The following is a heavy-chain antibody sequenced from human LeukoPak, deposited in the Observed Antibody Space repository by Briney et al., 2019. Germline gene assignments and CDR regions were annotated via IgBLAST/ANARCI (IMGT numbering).Heavy chain of an antibody. Sequence: GGSLRLSCAASGFTFSSYGMHWVRQAPGKGLEWVAVISYDGSNKYYADSVKGRFTISRDNSKNTLYLQMNGLRAEDTAVYYCAKASDSSGYFDYWGQGTLVTVSS. D-gene: IGHD3-22*01. J-gene: IGHJ4*02. CDR1: GFTFSSYG. V-gene: IGHV3-30*18. CDR2: ISYDGSNK. CDR3: AKASDSSGYFDY.